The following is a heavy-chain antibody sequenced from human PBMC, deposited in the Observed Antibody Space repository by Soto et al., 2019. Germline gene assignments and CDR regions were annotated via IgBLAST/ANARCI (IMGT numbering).Heavy chain of an antibody. V-gene: IGHV3-30*03. Sequence: PGGSLRLSCAASGFTFSSYGMHWVRQAPGKGLEWVAVISYDGSNKYYADSVKGRFTISRDNSKNTLYLQVNSLRAEDTAVYYCARDRRRFGVGSRSYGMDVWGQGTTVTVSS. CDR3: ARDRRRFGVGSRSYGMDV. D-gene: IGHD3-16*02. CDR1: GFTFSSYG. J-gene: IGHJ6*02. CDR2: ISYDGSNK.